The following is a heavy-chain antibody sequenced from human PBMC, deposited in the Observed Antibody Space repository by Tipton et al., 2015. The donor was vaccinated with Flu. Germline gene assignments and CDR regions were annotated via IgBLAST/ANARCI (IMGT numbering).Heavy chain of an antibody. CDR1: GYIFTDYY. Sequence: QLVQSGAEVREPGASVRVSCKASGYIFTDYYMHWVRQAPGQGLEWMGRINPNSGGTTYAQKFQGSVTMTRDTSISTAYMDLSRLRSDDTAVYYCARRQYSGYAGGFDYWGQGTLVTVSS. CDR3: ARRQYSGYAGGFDY. J-gene: IGHJ4*02. V-gene: IGHV1-2*06. D-gene: IGHD5-12*01. CDR2: INPNSGGT.